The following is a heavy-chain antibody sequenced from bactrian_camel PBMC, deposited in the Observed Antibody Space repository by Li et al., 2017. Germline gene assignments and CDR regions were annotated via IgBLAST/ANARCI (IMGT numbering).Heavy chain of an antibody. D-gene: IGHD1*01. Sequence: QLVESGGGSVQAGGSLTVSCELSGYTVRGNHMAWFRQAPGKEREGVAYISTQGGTISYADSVKGRFTISQDNIKNTLYLQMDSLQPEDTAMYFCAARPSTIGCELRRISHYNVWGQGTQVTVS. CDR3: AARPSTIGCELRRISHYNV. J-gene: IGHJ4*01. CDR1: GYTVRGNH. CDR2: ISTQGGTI. V-gene: IGHV3S28*01.